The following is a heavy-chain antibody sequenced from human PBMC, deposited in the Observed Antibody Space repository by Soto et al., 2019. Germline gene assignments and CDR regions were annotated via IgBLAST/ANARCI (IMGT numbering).Heavy chain of an antibody. J-gene: IGHJ4*02. CDR1: GFTFSSYG. D-gene: IGHD5-12*01. CDR2: IWYDGSNK. Sequence: HLGGSLRLSCAASGFTFSSYGMHWVRQAPGKGLEWVAVIWYDGSNKYYADSVKGRFTISRDNSKNTLYLQMNSLRAEDTAVYYCARSIGGYSGYTTPKVLDYWGQGTLVTVSS. V-gene: IGHV3-33*01. CDR3: ARSIGGYSGYTTPKVLDY.